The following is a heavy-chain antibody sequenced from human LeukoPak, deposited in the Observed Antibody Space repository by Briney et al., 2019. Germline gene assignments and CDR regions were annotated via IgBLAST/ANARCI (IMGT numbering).Heavy chain of an antibody. D-gene: IGHD1-26*01. V-gene: IGHV3-30*18. CDR1: GFTFSSYG. J-gene: IGHJ4*02. CDR2: ISVDGTYK. Sequence: GGSLRLSCAASGFTFSSYGMHWIRQAPGRGLEWVAIISVDGTYKYYTDSVKGRFTISRDNSKNTLSLEMSSLRVEDTAVYYCAKSKWERLVFTHSDYWGQGTRVSVSS. CDR3: AKSKWERLVFTHSDY.